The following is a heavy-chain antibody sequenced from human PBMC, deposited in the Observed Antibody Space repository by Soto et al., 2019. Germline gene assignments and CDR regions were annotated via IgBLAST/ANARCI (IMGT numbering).Heavy chain of an antibody. V-gene: IGHV4-39*07. Sequence: SETLSLTCTVSGGSISSSSYYWGWIRQPPGKGLEWIGSIYYSGSTYYNPSLKSRVTISVDTSKNQFSLKLSSVTAADTVVYYCARDRGPDTYSSGWNGAYDAFDIWGQGTMVTVSS. CDR3: ARDRGPDTYSSGWNGAYDAFDI. CDR1: GGSISSSSYY. J-gene: IGHJ3*02. CDR2: IYYSGST. D-gene: IGHD6-19*01.